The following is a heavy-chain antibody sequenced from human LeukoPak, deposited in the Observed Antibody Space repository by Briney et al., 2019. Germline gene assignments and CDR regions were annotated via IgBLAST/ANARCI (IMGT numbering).Heavy chain of an antibody. V-gene: IGHV1-18*01. J-gene: IGHJ6*03. Sequence: ASVKVSCKASGYTFTSYGISWVRQAPGQGLEWMGWISSYNGNTNYAQKLQGRVTMTTDTSTSTAYMELRSLRSDDTAVYYCARVGAAAGAPHLYCYYYYCMDVWGKGTTVTVSS. CDR3: ARVGAAAGAPHLYCYYYYCMDV. CDR1: GYTFTSYG. D-gene: IGHD6-13*01. CDR2: ISSYNGNT.